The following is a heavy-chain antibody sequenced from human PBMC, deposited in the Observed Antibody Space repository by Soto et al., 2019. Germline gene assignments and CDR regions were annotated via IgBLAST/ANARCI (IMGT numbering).Heavy chain of an antibody. V-gene: IGHV4-38-2*02. CDR3: ARDYYYDSSGQPGAYYYGMDV. D-gene: IGHD3-22*01. J-gene: IGHJ6*02. CDR1: GGSISSAYH. CDR2: IFHTGTT. Sequence: PSETLSLTCTVSGGSISSAYHWAWIRQPPGMRLEWVASIFHTGTTYYHPSLTSRVTISVDTSKNQFSLKLTSVTAADSAVYYCARDYYYDSSGQPGAYYYGMDVWGQGTTVTVSS.